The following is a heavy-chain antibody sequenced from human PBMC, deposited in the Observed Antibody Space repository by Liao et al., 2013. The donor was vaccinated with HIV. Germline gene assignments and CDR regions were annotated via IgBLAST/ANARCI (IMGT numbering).Heavy chain of an antibody. CDR1: GGSIRSYY. Sequence: QVQLQESGPGLVKPSETLSLTCTVSGGSIRSYYWIWIRQPPGKGLEWIGYIYHSGSTYYNPSLKSRVTISVDRSKNQFSLKLSSVTAADTAVYYCARGPLGAPAPSLSFDYWGQGTLVTVSS. CDR3: ARGPLGAPAPSLSFDY. V-gene: IGHV4-59*12. D-gene: IGHD1-26*01. J-gene: IGHJ4*02. CDR2: IYHSGST.